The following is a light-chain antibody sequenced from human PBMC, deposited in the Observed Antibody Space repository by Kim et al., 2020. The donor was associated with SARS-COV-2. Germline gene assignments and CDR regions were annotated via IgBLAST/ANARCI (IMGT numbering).Light chain of an antibody. Sequence: EIVMTQSPATLSVSPGERVTLSCRASQSISTNLAWYQRKPGQAPRLLIYHASARVSGTPARFSGSGSGTDFTLTISSLQSEDFAVYFCQQYNNWPPITFGQGTRLEIK. CDR2: HAS. CDR3: QQYNNWPPIT. J-gene: IGKJ5*01. CDR1: QSISTN. V-gene: IGKV3-15*01.